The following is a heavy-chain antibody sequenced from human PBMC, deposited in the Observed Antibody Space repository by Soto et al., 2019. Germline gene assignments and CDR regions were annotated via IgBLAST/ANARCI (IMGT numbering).Heavy chain of an antibody. D-gene: IGHD3-16*01. CDR1: GFTFSTYW. V-gene: IGHV3-74*01. CDR2: LDNDGTNT. Sequence: PGGSLRLSCAASGFTFSTYWMHLVRQAPGKGLVWVSRLDNDGTNTRYADYVKGRFTVSRDNGKNTVYLQMDSLSAADTAAYYCARDGGTYVDSWGQG. CDR3: ARDGGTYVDS. J-gene: IGHJ4*02.